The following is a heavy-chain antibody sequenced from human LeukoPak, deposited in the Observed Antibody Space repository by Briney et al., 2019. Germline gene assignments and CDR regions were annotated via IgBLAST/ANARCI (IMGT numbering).Heavy chain of an antibody. CDR3: ARGGGSAASGSQVRVDYMDV. V-gene: IGHV3-74*01. CDR2: IHSDGSTI. D-gene: IGHD3-10*01. CDR1: GFTFSSYG. J-gene: IGHJ6*03. Sequence: GGTLRLSCAASGFTFSSYGMSWVRQVPGKGLVWVSLIHSDGSTIIYADSVKGRFTISRDNAKKTLYLQMDSLRVEDMAVHYCARGGGSAASGSQVRVDYMDVWGKGTTVTVSS.